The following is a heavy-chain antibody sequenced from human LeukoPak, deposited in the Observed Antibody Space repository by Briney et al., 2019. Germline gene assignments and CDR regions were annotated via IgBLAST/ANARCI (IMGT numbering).Heavy chain of an antibody. D-gene: IGHD1-7*01. CDR2: INPKSGGT. V-gene: IGHV1-2*02. J-gene: IGHJ4*02. CDR3: ARDYRITGTTGGGY. Sequence: ASVKVSCKASGYTFSGYYIHWVRQAPGQGLEWMGWINPKSGGTNYAQKFQGRVTMIRDTSISTAYMELSRLRSDDTAVYYCARDYRITGTTGGGYWGQGTLVTVSS. CDR1: GYTFSGYY.